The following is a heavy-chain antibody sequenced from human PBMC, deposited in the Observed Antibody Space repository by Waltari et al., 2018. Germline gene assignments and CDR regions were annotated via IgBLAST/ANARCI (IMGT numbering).Heavy chain of an antibody. CDR2: INVDGGYI. D-gene: IGHD5-12*01. CDR3: ARKAGSGYPYGPFYYDN. CDR1: GFRFGDYW. Sequence: EVHLAESGGGVVQPGGSLRLSCTGSGFRFGDYWMHWVRQDQGKGVEVVSRINVDGGYIIYGDSVKGRFTISRDNAKNTVFLQLNSLRADDTAVYFCARKAGSGYPYGPFYYDNWGQGTLVTVSS. V-gene: IGHV3-74*01. J-gene: IGHJ4*02.